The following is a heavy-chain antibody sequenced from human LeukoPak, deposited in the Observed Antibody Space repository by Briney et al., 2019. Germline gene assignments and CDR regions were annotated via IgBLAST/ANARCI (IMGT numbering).Heavy chain of an antibody. V-gene: IGHV4-59*08. CDR2: LYYSGST. D-gene: IGHD5-24*01. J-gene: IGHJ4*02. CDR1: GGSISSYY. CDR3: ARFRRDGYNWEGFDY. Sequence: SETLSLTCTVSGGSISSYYWSWIRQPPGKGLEWIAYLYYSGSTNYNPSLKSRVTTSVDTSKNQFSLKLSSVTAADTAVYYCARFRRDGYNWEGFDYWGQGTLVTVSS.